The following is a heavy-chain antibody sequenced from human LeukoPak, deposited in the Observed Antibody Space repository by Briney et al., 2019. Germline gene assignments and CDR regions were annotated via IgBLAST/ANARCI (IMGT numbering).Heavy chain of an antibody. V-gene: IGHV4-59*01. J-gene: IGHJ2*01. CDR3: ARVSDYGNGPNWYFDL. Sequence: SETLSPTCTVSGGSISSYYWSWIRQPPGKGLEWIGYIYYSGSTNYNPSLTSRVTISVDTSKNQFSLKLSSVTAADTAVYYCARVSDYGNGPNWYFDLWGRGTLVTVSS. D-gene: IGHD4-17*01. CDR2: IYYSGST. CDR1: GGSISSYY.